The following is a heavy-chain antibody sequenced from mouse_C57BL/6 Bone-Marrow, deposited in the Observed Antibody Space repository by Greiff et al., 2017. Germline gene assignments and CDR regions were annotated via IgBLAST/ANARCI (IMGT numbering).Heavy chain of an antibody. CDR2: ISGGGGNT. CDR3: ARLGWLLRAPWFAY. D-gene: IGHD2-3*01. Sequence: EVHLVESGGGLVKPGGSLKLSCAASGFTFSSYTMSWVRQTPEKRLEWVATISGGGGNTYYPDSVKGRFPISRDNAKNTLYLQMSSLRSEDTALYYCARLGWLLRAPWFAYWGQGTLVTVSA. V-gene: IGHV5-9*01. CDR1: GFTFSSYT. J-gene: IGHJ3*01.